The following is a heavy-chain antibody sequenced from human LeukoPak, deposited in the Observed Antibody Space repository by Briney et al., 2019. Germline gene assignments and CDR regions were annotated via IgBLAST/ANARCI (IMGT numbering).Heavy chain of an antibody. J-gene: IGHJ4*02. Sequence: HTGGSLRLSCAASGFTFNSYWMHWVRQVPGKGLVWVSRINSDGSRTNYVDSAKGRFTISRDNAKNTLFLQMSSLGAEDSAVYYCARGNFYSGSGSSPLDYWGQGTVVTVSS. D-gene: IGHD3-10*01. CDR3: ARGNFYSGSGSSPLDY. CDR1: GFTFNSYW. V-gene: IGHV3-74*01. CDR2: INSDGSRT.